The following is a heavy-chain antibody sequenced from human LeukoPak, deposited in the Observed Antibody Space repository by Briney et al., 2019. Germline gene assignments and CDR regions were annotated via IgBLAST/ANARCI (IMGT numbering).Heavy chain of an antibody. V-gene: IGHV3-30*01. CDR2: ISYDGTHQ. Sequence: PGGSLRLSCAASGFTFSIYPMHWVRQAPGKGLKCVALISYDGTHQYYADSVKGRFTISRDNSKNTVYLQMNSLRAEDTAVYYCARGSYYDNSGYLSPLDYWGQGNLVTVSS. CDR1: GFTFSIYP. D-gene: IGHD3-22*01. CDR3: ARGSYYDNSGYLSPLDY. J-gene: IGHJ4*02.